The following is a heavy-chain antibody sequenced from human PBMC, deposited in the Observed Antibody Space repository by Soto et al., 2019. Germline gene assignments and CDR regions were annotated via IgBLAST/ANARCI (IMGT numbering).Heavy chain of an antibody. J-gene: IGHJ6*02. V-gene: IGHV5-10-1*01. Sequence: GRSLKISCKGSGYSFTSYWISWVRQMPGKGLEWMGRIDPSDSYTNYSPSFQGHVTISADKSISTAYLQWSSLKASDTAMYYCARHGPIRGYSSSWYSYYYGMDVWGQGTTVTVSS. CDR2: IDPSDSYT. D-gene: IGHD6-13*01. CDR3: ARHGPIRGYSSSWYSYYYGMDV. CDR1: GYSFTSYW.